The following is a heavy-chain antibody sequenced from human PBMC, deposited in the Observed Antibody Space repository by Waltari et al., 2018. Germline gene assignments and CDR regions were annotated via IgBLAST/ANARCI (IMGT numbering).Heavy chain of an antibody. CDR1: GYSISSGYD. Sequence: QVQLQESGPGLVKPSETVSLTCAVSGYSISSGYDWGWIRQPPGKGLEWIGSIYHSGSTSYNPSRKSRVTISVDTSKNQFSLKLSSVTAADTAVYYCARQGEQLVNDYWGQGTLVTVSS. D-gene: IGHD6-6*01. CDR3: ARQGEQLVNDY. V-gene: IGHV4-38-2*01. CDR2: IYHSGST. J-gene: IGHJ4*02.